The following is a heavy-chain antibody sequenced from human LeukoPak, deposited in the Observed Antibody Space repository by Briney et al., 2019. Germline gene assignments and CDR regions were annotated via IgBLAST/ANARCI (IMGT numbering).Heavy chain of an antibody. J-gene: IGHJ4*02. V-gene: IGHV1-18*01. CDR1: GYTFTSYD. D-gene: IGHD4-11*01. CDR2: TNRYNGKT. CDR3: ARDLGVTTKDPFEY. Sequence: ASVKVSCKASGYTFTSYDLTWVRQAPGQGLEWMGWTNRYNGKTNYGQKFQGRVTMTTDTSTSTTYMELRSLRSDDTAVYYCARDLGVTTKDPFEYWGQGTLVTVPS.